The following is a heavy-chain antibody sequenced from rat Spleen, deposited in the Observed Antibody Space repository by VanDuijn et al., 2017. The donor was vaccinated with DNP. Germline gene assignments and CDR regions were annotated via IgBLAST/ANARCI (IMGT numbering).Heavy chain of an antibody. CDR2: INKDSSII. V-gene: IGHV4-2*01. CDR1: GFTFNNYW. CDR3: PSRSPGY. J-gene: IGHJ2*01. D-gene: IGHD1-3*01. Sequence: EVKLVESGGGLVQPGRSLKLSCVASGFTFNNYWMTWIRQVPGRGLEWIGEINKDSSIINYAPSLKDKFTISRDNAQNTLTLHMSKLGSEDTAIYYCPSRSPGYWGQGVMVTVSS.